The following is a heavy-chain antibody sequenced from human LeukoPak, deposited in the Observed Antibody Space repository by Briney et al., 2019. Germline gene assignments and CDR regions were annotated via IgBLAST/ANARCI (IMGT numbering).Heavy chain of an antibody. J-gene: IGHJ6*03. V-gene: IGHV3-21*01. Sequence: GGSLRLSCAASGSTFTSYSMHWVRQAPGKGLEWVSSIRSSSSYIYYADSVKGRFTISRDNAKNTLYLQMNSLRAEDTAVYYCASTERYAYNSYDSMDVWGKGTTVTVSS. CDR3: ASTERYAYNSYDSMDV. CDR2: IRSSSSYI. CDR1: GSTFTSYS. D-gene: IGHD2-15*01.